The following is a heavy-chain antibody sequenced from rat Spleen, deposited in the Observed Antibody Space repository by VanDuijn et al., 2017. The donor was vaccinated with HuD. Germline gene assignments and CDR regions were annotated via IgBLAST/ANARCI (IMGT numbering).Heavy chain of an antibody. V-gene: IGHV5-29*01. Sequence: EVQLVESGGGLVQPGRSLKLSCAASGFTFSNYGMAWVCQAPAKGLEWVATINYDGTSTHYRDSVKGRYTISRENTKNTLYLQMDSLRSEDTATYYCTRQDTFDYWGQGVMVTVSS. CDR3: TRQDTFDY. J-gene: IGHJ2*01. D-gene: IGHD2-2*01. CDR1: GFTFSNYG. CDR2: INYDGTST.